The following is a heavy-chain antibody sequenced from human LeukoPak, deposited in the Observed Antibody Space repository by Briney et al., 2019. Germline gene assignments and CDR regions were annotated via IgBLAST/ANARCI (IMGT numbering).Heavy chain of an antibody. V-gene: IGHV4-38-2*01. D-gene: IGHD6-25*01. CDR1: GYSISSGYY. J-gene: IGHJ4*02. CDR3: ARHGAAAFDY. Sequence: SETLSLTCAVSGYSISSGYYWGWIRQPPGKGLEWIGNIYHSGSTYYNPSLKSRVTISVDTSKNQFSLKLSSVTAADTAVYYCARHGAAAFDYWGQGTLVTVSS. CDR2: IYHSGST.